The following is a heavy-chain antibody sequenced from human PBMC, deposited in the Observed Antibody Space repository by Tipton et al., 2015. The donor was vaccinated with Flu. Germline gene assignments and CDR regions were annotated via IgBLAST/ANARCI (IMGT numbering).Heavy chain of an antibody. Sequence: SLRLSCAASGFTFSSYEMNWVRQASGKGLEWVSYISSSGNTISYADSVRGRFTISRDNTNKSLYLQLNSLRAEDSAIYYCATLTGDDYWGQGILVTVSS. V-gene: IGHV3-48*03. CDR3: ATLTGDDY. CDR2: ISSSGNTI. D-gene: IGHD7-27*01. J-gene: IGHJ4*02. CDR1: GFTFSSYE.